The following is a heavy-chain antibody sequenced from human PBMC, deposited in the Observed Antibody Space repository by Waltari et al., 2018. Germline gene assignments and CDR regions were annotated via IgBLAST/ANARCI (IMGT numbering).Heavy chain of an antibody. CDR2: ISSTGHYI. Sequence: EEQLVESGGDLVKPGGSLRLSWAGSGFTFSRYTMNWGRQAPGKGLEWVSSISSTGHYIYYADSVRGRFTISRDNANNSLYLQMNNLRADDTAIYYCARGFWFTTVTTFTWFDPWGQGTLVTVSS. J-gene: IGHJ5*02. CDR1: GFTFSRYT. D-gene: IGHD4-17*01. CDR3: ARGFWFTTVTTFTWFDP. V-gene: IGHV3-21*01.